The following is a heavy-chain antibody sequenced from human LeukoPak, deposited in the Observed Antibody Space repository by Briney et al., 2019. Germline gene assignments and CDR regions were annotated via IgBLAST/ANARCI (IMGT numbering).Heavy chain of an antibody. V-gene: IGHV4-61*02. Sequence: QTLXXXCTVSGGSISSGSYYWSWIRQPAGKGLEWIGRIYTSGSTNYNPSLKSRVTISVDTSKNQFSLKLSSVTAADTAVYYCARGGPTNFDYWGQGTLVTVSS. J-gene: IGHJ4*02. CDR3: ARGGPTNFDY. CDR1: GGSISSGSYY. CDR2: IYTSGST.